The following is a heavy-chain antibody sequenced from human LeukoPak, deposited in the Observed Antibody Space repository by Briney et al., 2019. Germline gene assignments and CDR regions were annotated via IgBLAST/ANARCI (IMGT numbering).Heavy chain of an antibody. Sequence: SVKVSCKASGGTFSSYAISWVRQAPGQGLEWMGRIIPIFGTANYAQRFQGRVTITTDESTSTAYMELSSLRSEDTAVYYCARGRRRFDGSGSYDGWFDPWGQGTLVTVSS. CDR1: GGTFSSYA. CDR2: IIPIFGTA. V-gene: IGHV1-69*05. D-gene: IGHD3-10*01. CDR3: ARGRRRFDGSGSYDGWFDP. J-gene: IGHJ5*02.